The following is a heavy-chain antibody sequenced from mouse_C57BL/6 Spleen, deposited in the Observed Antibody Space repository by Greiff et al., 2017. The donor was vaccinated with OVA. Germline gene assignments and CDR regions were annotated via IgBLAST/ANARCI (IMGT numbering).Heavy chain of an antibody. V-gene: IGHV1-52*01. D-gene: IGHD2-4*01. CDR3: ASLGDYGPMDY. Sequence: QVQLQQPGAELVRPGSSVKLSCKASGYTFTSYWMHWVKQRPIQGLEWIGNIDPSDSENHYNQKFKDKATLTVDKSSSTAYMQLSSLTSEDSAVYYCASLGDYGPMDYWGQGTSVTVSS. CDR2: IDPSDSEN. CDR1: GYTFTSYW. J-gene: IGHJ4*01.